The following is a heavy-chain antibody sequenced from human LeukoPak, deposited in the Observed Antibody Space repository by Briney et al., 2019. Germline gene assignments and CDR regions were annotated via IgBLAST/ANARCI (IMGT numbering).Heavy chain of an antibody. J-gene: IGHJ4*02. D-gene: IGHD6-19*01. CDR3: TGGSGWYSPDY. Sequence: GGSLKLSCAASGFTFSGSAMHWVRQASGKGLGWVGLIRSSTNNYATAYAASVRGRFTISRDGSKDTAYLQMNSLKTEDAAVYYCTGGSGWYSPDYWGQGTLVTVYS. CDR2: IRSSTNNYAT. CDR1: GFTFSGSA. V-gene: IGHV3-73*01.